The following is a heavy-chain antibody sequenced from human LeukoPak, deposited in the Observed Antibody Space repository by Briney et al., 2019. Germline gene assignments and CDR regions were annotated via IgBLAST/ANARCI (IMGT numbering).Heavy chain of an antibody. D-gene: IGHD1-26*01. Sequence: GGSLRLSCAASGFTFSSSGMHLVRQAPGKGLEWVAFIQNDGSNRYYADSVKGRFTISRDNSKNTLYLQMNSLRAEDTAVYYCDYRGYWGQGTLVTVSS. J-gene: IGHJ4*02. CDR3: DYRGY. CDR2: IQNDGSNR. V-gene: IGHV3-30*02. CDR1: GFTFSSSG.